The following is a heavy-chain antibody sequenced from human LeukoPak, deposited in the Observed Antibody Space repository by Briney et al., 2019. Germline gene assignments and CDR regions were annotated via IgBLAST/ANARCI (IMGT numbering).Heavy chain of an antibody. D-gene: IGHD4-23*01. J-gene: IGHJ3*02. V-gene: IGHV1-8*01. CDR2: MNPNSGDT. CDR3: ARDTRNCGNSGSAFAI. Sequence: ASVKVSCKPSGYTLTSHDINWVRQATGQGSEWMGWMNPNSGDTGYAQKFQGRVTITRNTSISTAYMELSSLRSEDTAVYNCARDTRNCGNSGSAFAIWAQGTIVTVSS. CDR1: GYTLTSHD.